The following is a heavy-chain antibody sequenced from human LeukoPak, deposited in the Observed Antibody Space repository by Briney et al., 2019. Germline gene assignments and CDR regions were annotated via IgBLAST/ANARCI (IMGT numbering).Heavy chain of an antibody. J-gene: IGHJ4*02. CDR1: GGSISSSSYY. CDR3: ARGSPPGYYYDSSGYSKPPYFDY. Sequence: PSETLSLTCTVSGGSISSSSYYWSWIRQPPGKGLEWIGEINHSGSTNYNPSLKSRVTISVDTSKNQFSLKLSSVTAADTAVYYCARGSPPGYYYDSSGYSKPPYFDYWGQGTLVTVSS. CDR2: INHSGST. D-gene: IGHD3-22*01. V-gene: IGHV4-39*07.